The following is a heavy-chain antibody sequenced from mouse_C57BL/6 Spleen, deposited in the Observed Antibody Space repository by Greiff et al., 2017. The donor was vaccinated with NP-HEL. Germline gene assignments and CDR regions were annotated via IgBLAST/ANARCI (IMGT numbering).Heavy chain of an antibody. D-gene: IGHD3-2*02. CDR1: GYTITGYW. CDR3: ARASSGYGY. CDR2: IHPGSGST. J-gene: IGHJ2*01. V-gene: IGHV1-55*01. Sequence: QVQLQQPGAELVKPGASVKMSCKASGYTITGYWITWVKQRPGQGLEWIGEIHPGSGSTNYNEKFKSKATMTVDTSSSTAYMQLSSLTSEDSAVTYCARASSGYGYWGQDTTLTVSS.